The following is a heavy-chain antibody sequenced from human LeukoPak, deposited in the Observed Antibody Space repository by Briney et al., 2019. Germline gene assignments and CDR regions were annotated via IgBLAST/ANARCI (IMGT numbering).Heavy chain of an antibody. J-gene: IGHJ4*02. CDR3: AKGGKGYCSSTSCSLDY. D-gene: IGHD2-2*01. CDR1: GFSFSAYW. CDR2: ISGSGGST. V-gene: IGHV3-23*01. Sequence: GGSLRLSCAASGFSFSAYWMTWVRQAPGKGLEWVSAISGSGGSTYYADSVKGRFTISRDNSKNTLYLQMNSLRAEDTAVYYCAKGGKGYCSSTSCSLDYWGQGTLVTVSS.